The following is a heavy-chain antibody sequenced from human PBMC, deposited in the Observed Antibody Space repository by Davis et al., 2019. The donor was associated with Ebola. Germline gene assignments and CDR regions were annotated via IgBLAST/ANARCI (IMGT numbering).Heavy chain of an antibody. CDR3: ARHVCVYCSSWYFHY. CDR1: GGSISGYY. D-gene: IGHD6-13*01. Sequence: MPSETLSLTCTVSGGSISGYYWSWVRQPPGKGLEWIGYIYYSGSTNYNPSLKSRVTISVDTSKNQFSLKLSSVTAADTAVYYCARHVCVYCSSWYFHYWGQGTLVTVSS. J-gene: IGHJ4*02. CDR2: IYYSGST. V-gene: IGHV4-59*08.